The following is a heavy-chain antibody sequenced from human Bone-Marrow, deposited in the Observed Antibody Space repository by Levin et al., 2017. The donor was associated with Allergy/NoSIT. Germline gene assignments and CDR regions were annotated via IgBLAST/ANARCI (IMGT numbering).Heavy chain of an antibody. V-gene: IGHV3-21*01. CDR2: FSGSSDYI. J-gene: IGHJ4*02. Sequence: GGSLRLSCAVFGFTFTNYNMNWVRRAPGKGLEWVSSFSGSSDYIFYADSVKDRFTISRDNANNSLYLQMNSSRAEDTAVYYCTRGRRGGRFDYWGQGTLVTVAS. CDR1: GFTFTNYN. CDR3: TRGRRGGRFDY. D-gene: IGHD3-16*01.